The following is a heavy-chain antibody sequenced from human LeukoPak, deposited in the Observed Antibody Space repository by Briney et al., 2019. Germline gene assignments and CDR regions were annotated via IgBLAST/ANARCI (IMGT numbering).Heavy chain of an antibody. V-gene: IGHV4-59*01. D-gene: IGHD3-16*01. CDR1: GGSISSYY. CDR2: IYYSGST. J-gene: IGHJ6*03. CDR3: ARSQSLHGDYYYYMDV. Sequence: SETLSLTCTVSGGSISSYYWSWIRQPPGKGLEWIGYIYYSGSTNYNPSLKSRVTISVDTSKNQFSLKLSSVTAADTAVYYCARSQSLHGDYYYYMDVWGKGTTVTISS.